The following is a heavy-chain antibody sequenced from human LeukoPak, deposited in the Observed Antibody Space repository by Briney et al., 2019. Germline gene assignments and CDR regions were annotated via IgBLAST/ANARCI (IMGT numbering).Heavy chain of an antibody. J-gene: IGHJ4*02. Sequence: GGSLRLSCAASGFTFSSYSMNWVRQAPGKGLGWVSSTSSSSSYIYYVDSVKGRFTISRGNSKNSLYLQMNSLRAEDTAVYYCAKESLTFGDPIDYWGQGTLVTVSS. V-gene: IGHV3-21*01. D-gene: IGHD3-10*01. CDR1: GFTFSSYS. CDR2: TSSSSSYI. CDR3: AKESLTFGDPIDY.